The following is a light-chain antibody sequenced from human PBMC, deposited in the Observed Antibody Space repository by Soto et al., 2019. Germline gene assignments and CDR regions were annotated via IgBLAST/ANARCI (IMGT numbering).Light chain of an antibody. CDR1: QSVSSY. J-gene: IGKJ5*01. CDR3: QQYGSSLIT. CDR2: GAS. Sequence: EIVLTQSPATLSLSPGERATLSCRASQSVSSYLAWYQQNPGQAPRLLIYGASSRATGIPDRFSGSGSGTDFTLTISRLEPEDFAVYYCQQYGSSLITFGQGTRLEIK. V-gene: IGKV3-20*01.